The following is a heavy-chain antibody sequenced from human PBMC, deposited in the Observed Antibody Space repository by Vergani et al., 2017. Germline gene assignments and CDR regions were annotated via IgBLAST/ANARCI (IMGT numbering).Heavy chain of an antibody. V-gene: IGHV5-51*01. CDR3: ARLNGRDSSGSKYFEY. J-gene: IGHJ4*02. CDR2: IHPADSDT. D-gene: IGHD3-22*01. CDR1: GYSFTNYW. Sequence: EVQLAQSGAEVKKPGESLKISCQISGYSFTNYWIGWVRQMPGKGLEWMGIIHPADSDTRYSTSFQGQVTISVDKSISPVYLQRSGLRASDSAMYYCARLNGRDSSGSKYFEYWGQGTLVNLPS.